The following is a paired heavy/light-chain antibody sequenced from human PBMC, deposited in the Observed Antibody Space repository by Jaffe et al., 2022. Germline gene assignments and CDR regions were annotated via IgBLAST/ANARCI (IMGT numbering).Heavy chain of an antibody. Sequence: QVQLQESGPRLVKPSETLSLTCTVSGGSISSYYWSWIRQSPGKGLEWIGYIYDSGTTKYNPSLKSRVTISVDTSQSHLSLKLSSVTSADTAVYYCAREACYFDSRTCFYYFDYWGQGTLVTVSS. CDR2: IYDSGTT. J-gene: IGHJ4*02. CDR1: GGSISSYY. V-gene: IGHV4-59*01. D-gene: IGHD3-9*01. CDR3: AREACYFDSRTCFYYFDY.
Light chain of an antibody. CDR3: QQSYNLPKT. J-gene: IGKJ1*01. CDR2: AAS. V-gene: IGKV1-39*01. CDR1: QSIDTY. Sequence: DIQMTQSPSSLSASVGDRVTITCRASQSIDTYLDWYQQKPGKAPKVLIFAASSLQTGVPSRFSGSGSGTDFTLTIASLQPEDFATYYCQQSYNLPKTFGQGTKVEVK.